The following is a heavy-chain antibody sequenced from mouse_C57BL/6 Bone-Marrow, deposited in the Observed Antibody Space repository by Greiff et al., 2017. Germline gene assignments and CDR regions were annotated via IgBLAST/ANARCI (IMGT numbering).Heavy chain of an antibody. Sequence: EVQLQQSGPELVKPGASVKISCKASGYTFTDYYMNWVKQSHGKSLEWIGDINPNNGGTSYNQKFKGQTTLTVDKSYSTAYMELRSRTSDDSAVYYCARWGSYGSSDYYAMDYWGQGTSVTVSS. CDR2: INPNNGGT. J-gene: IGHJ4*01. D-gene: IGHD1-1*01. CDR1: GYTFTDYY. V-gene: IGHV1-26*01. CDR3: ARWGSYGSSDYYAMDY.